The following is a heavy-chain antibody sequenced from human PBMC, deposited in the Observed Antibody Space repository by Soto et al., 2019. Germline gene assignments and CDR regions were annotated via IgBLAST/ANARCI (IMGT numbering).Heavy chain of an antibody. V-gene: IGHV4-30-2*01. CDR2: IYHSGST. Sequence: QLQLQESGSGLVKPSQTLSLTCAVSGGSISSGGYSWSWIRQPPGKGLEWIGYIYHSGSTYYNPSLKSRVTISVDRSKNQFSLKLSSVTAADTAVYYCARAVSYDSSGYYLDYWGQGTLVTVSS. CDR3: ARAVSYDSSGYYLDY. J-gene: IGHJ4*02. D-gene: IGHD3-22*01. CDR1: GGSISSGGYS.